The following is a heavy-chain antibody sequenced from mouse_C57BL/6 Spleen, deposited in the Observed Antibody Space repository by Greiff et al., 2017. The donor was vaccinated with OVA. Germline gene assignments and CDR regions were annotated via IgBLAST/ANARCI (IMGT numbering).Heavy chain of an antibody. D-gene: IGHD1-1*01. CDR2: ISGGGSYT. Sequence: DVHLVESGGGLVKPGGSLKLSCAASGFTFRRYAMSWVRQTPEKRLEWVATISGGGSYTYYPDNVQGRFPISRDNAKNNLDLQRSHLKAEDTAMYYCAREGTTVPRYCDVWGTGTTGTVSS. CDR3: AREGTTVPRYCDV. J-gene: IGHJ1*03. V-gene: IGHV5-4*01. CDR1: GFTFRRYA.